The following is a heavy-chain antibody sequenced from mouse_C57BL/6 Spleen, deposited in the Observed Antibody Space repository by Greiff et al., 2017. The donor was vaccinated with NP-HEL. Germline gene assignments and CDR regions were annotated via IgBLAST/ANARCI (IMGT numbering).Heavy chain of an antibody. CDR2: IYPSDSET. V-gene: IGHV1-61*01. CDR1: GYTFTSYW. CDR3: ARRGLDGSSFDY. Sequence: QVQLQQPGAELVRPGSSVKLSCKASGYTFTSYWMDWVKQRPGHGLEWIGNIYPSDSETHYNQKFKDKATLTVDKSSSTAYMQLSSLTSEDSAVYYCARRGLDGSSFDYWGQGTTLTVSS. J-gene: IGHJ2*01. D-gene: IGHD1-1*01.